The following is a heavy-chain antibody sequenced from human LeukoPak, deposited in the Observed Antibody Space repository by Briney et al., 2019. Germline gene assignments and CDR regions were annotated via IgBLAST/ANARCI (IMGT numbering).Heavy chain of an antibody. CDR3: ARHAVEATAFDN. V-gene: IGHV4-4*09. CDR1: AGSISDYY. J-gene: IGHJ4*02. D-gene: IGHD1-26*01. Sequence: SETLSLTCTVSAGSISDYYWSWIRRPPGKGLEWIGYISTSGRTNNNPSLMSRVTMSLDTSKNQFSLKLNSVTAADTAVYYCARHAVEATAFDNWGQGTLVTVSS. CDR2: ISTSGRT.